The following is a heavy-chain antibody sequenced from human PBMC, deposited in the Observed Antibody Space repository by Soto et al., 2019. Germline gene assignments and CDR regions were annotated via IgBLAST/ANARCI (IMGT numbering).Heavy chain of an antibody. J-gene: IGHJ4*02. CDR2: ISSDGSST. D-gene: IGHD1-1*01. V-gene: IGHV3-74*01. CDR1: GIAFSRYW. CDR3: AKGATGTCLDYYLDH. Sequence: GGSLRLSCAGSGIAFSRYWIHWVRQAPGKGLVWVSRISSDGSSTTYADSVKGRFTISRDHAKNTLYLQMNSLRAEDTAVYYCAKGATGTCLDYYLDHWGLGTLVTVSS.